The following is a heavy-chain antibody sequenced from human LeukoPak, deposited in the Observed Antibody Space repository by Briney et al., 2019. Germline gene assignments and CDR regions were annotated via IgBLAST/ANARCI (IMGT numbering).Heavy chain of an antibody. CDR3: ARGPRNYGSGSYYGY. Sequence: ASVKVSCKASGYTFTSYYMHWVRQAPGQGLEWMGIINPSGGSTSYAQKFQGRVTMTRDTSTSTVYMELSNLRSEDTAVYYCARGPRNYGSGSYYGYWGQGTLVTVSS. J-gene: IGHJ4*02. CDR2: INPSGGST. V-gene: IGHV1-46*01. D-gene: IGHD3-10*01. CDR1: GYTFTSYY.